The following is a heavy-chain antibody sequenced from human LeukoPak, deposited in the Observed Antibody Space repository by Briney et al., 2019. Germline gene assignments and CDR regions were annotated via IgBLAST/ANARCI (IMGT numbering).Heavy chain of an antibody. CDR2: INHSGST. J-gene: IGHJ6*03. Sequence: SETLSLTCAVYGGSFSGYYWSWIRQPPGKGLEWIGEINHSGSTNYNPSLKSRVTISVDTSKNQFSLKLSSVTAADTAVYYCARGIRSGSNYDFWSGYSYYYYYYMDVWGKGTTVTVSS. V-gene: IGHV4-34*01. D-gene: IGHD3-3*01. CDR3: ARGIRSGSNYDFWSGYSYYYYYYMDV. CDR1: GGSFSGYY.